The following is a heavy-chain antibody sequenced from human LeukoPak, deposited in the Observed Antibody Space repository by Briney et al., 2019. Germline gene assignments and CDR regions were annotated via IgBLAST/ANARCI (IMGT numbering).Heavy chain of an antibody. D-gene: IGHD3-3*01. CDR3: ARGRFLGWLSYDEDY. Sequence: ASVKVSCKASGYTFTGYYMHWVRQAPGQGLEWMGWINPNSGGTNYAQKFQGRVTMTRDTSISTAYMELSRLRSDDTAVYYCARGRFLGWLSYDEDYWGQGTLVTVSS. V-gene: IGHV1-2*02. CDR2: INPNSGGT. J-gene: IGHJ4*02. CDR1: GYTFTGYY.